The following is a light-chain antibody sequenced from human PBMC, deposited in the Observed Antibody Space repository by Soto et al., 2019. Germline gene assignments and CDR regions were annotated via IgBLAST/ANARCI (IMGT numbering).Light chain of an antibody. CDR2: EVS. J-gene: IGLJ1*01. CDR3: SSYTTANTYV. Sequence: QSALTQPASVSGSAGQSITISCTGTSSDVGGYKYVSWYQQHPGKAPKLMIYEVSNRPSGVSHRFSGSKSGNTASLTISGLQAEDEADYYCSSYTTANTYVFGTGTKVTVL. V-gene: IGLV2-14*01. CDR1: SSDVGGYKY.